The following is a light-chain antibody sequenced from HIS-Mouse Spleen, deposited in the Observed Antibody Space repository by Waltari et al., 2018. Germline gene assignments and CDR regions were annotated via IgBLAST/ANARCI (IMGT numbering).Light chain of an antibody. V-gene: IGLV1-51*01. J-gene: IGLJ3*02. CDR3: GTWDSSLSAWV. CDR1: SSNIGNNY. Sequence: QSVLTQPPSVSAAPGQKVTISCSGSSSNIGNNYVSWYQQLPGTAPKLPIYDNNKRPSGSPDRFSGSKSGTSATLGITGLQTGDEADYYCGTWDSSLSAWVFGGGTKLTVL. CDR2: DNN.